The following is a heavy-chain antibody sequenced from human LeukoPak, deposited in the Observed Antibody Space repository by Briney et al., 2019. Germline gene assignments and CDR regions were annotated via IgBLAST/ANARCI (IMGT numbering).Heavy chain of an antibody. CDR1: GYSISSDYY. J-gene: IGHJ4*02. Sequence: PSETLSLTCTVSGYSISSDYYWGWIRQPPGKGLEWIGTINHSGSTYKKPSLKSRVTISVDTSKNQLSLKLSSVTAADTAVYYCARWGFGEFHFDYWGQGTLVTVSS. CDR2: INHSGST. V-gene: IGHV4-38-2*02. D-gene: IGHD3-10*01. CDR3: ARWGFGEFHFDY.